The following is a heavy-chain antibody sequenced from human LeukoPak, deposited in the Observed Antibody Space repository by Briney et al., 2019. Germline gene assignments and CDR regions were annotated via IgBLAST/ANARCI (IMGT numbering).Heavy chain of an antibody. V-gene: IGHV3-21*01. D-gene: IGHD2/OR15-2a*01. J-gene: IGHJ5*01. CDR1: GFPPSSYS. CDR2: ITSSSNYI. CDR3: GRDQYEGICPDS. Sequence: PGGSLRLSCAASGFPPSSYSMNWVRQAPGKGLEWVSFITSSSNYIYYADSVKGRFTISRDNAKNSLYLQMNSLRAEDTALYYCGRDQYEGICPDSWGQGTLVTVSS.